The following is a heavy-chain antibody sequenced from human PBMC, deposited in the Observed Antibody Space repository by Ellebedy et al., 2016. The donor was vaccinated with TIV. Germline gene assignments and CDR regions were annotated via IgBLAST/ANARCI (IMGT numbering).Heavy chain of an antibody. CDR1: GYIFTDYL. CDR2: IAPDDSDT. Sequence: GESLKISCAASGYIFTDYLVAWVRQTPGLGLEWRGIIAPDDSDTRYSPSFQGQVNISDDRSSRSTYLQCSSLRASDTAIYYCSRLQASMVGATVPDSWGQGTQVIVSS. J-gene: IGHJ4*02. CDR3: SRLQASMVGATVPDS. V-gene: IGHV5-51*01. D-gene: IGHD1-26*01.